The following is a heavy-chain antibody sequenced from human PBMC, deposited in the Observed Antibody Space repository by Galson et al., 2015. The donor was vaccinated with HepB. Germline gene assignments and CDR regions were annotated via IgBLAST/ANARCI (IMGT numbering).Heavy chain of an antibody. CDR2: IWLDGSNR. CDR1: GFTFSSNN. J-gene: IGHJ6*02. D-gene: IGHD2-15*01. Sequence: SLRLSCAASGFTFSSNNMHWVRQAPGKGLEWVAVIWLDGSNRYHADSVKGRFTISRDNSKNTLFLQMSSLRVEDTAVYYCARDKDDAMDVWGQGTTVTVS. CDR3: ARDKDDAMDV. V-gene: IGHV3-33*08.